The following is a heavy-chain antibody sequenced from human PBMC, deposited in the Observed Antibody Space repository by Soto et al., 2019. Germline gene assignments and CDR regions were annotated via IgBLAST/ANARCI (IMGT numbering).Heavy chain of an antibody. D-gene: IGHD3-22*01. CDR2: ISGSGGST. CDR1: GFTFSSYA. J-gene: IGHJ3*02. V-gene: IGHV3-23*01. CDR3: AKDMAMIVVVWDAFDI. Sequence: GGSLRLSCAASGFTFSSYAMSWVRQAPGKGLEWVSAISGSGGSTYYADSVKGRFTISRDNSKNTLYLQMNSLRAEDTAVYYCAKDMAMIVVVWDAFDIWGQGTMVTVSS.